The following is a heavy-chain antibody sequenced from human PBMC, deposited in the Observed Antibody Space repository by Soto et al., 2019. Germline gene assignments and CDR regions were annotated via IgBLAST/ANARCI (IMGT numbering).Heavy chain of an antibody. J-gene: IGHJ6*02. CDR1: GGYFRGYD. CDR3: ARTGGMDV. CDR2: INYSGST. Sequence: PSETLSLTCGVYGGYFRGYDGSWLRQPPGKGPEWIGEINYSGSTKYNPSLESRVTISVDTSKNQFSLKLNSVSAADTAVYYCARTGGMDVWSQGATVTVSS. V-gene: IGHV4-34*01.